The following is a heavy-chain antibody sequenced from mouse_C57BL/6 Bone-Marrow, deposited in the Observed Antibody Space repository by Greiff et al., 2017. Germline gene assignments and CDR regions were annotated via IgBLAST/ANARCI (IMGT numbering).Heavy chain of an antibody. CDR1: GYTFTSYW. Sequence: VQLQQPGAELVMPGASVKLSCKASGYTFTSYWMHWVKQRPGQGLEWIGEIDPSDSYTNYNQKFKGKSTLTVDKSSSTAYMQLSSLTSEDSAVYYCARSDTTVVATDFDVWGTGTTVTVSS. D-gene: IGHD1-1*01. V-gene: IGHV1-69*01. CDR2: IDPSDSYT. J-gene: IGHJ1*03. CDR3: ARSDTTVVATDFDV.